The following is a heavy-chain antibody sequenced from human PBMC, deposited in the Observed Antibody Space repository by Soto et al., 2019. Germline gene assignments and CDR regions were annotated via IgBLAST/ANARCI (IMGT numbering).Heavy chain of an antibody. V-gene: IGHV4-39*01. CDR3: ALTYYDFWSGPETAFYYFDY. D-gene: IGHD3-3*01. J-gene: IGHJ4*02. CDR1: GGSISSSSYY. CDR2: IYYRGST. Sequence: QLQLQESGPGLVKPSETLSLTCTVSGGSISSSSYYWGWIRQPPGKGLEWIGSIYYRGSTYYNPSLKSRVTISVDTSKNQCSLKLSSVTAADTAVYYCALTYYDFWSGPETAFYYFDYWGQGTLVTVSS.